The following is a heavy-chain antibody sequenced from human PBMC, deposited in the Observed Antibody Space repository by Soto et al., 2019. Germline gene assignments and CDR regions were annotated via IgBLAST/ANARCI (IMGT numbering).Heavy chain of an antibody. CDR2: MNPNSGNT. J-gene: IGHJ6*02. CDR1: GYTFTSYD. V-gene: IGHV1-8*01. D-gene: IGHD3-3*01. Sequence: VASVKVSCKASGYTFTSYDINWVRQATGQGLEWMGWMNPNSGNTGYAQKFQGRVTMTRNTSISTAYMELSSLRSEDTAVYYCARGGFLEWLPYYYYGMDVWGQGTTVTVSS. CDR3: ARGGFLEWLPYYYYGMDV.